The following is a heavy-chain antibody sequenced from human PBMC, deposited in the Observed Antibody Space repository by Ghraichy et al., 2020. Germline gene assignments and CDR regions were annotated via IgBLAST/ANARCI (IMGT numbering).Heavy chain of an antibody. CDR2: ISAYNGNT. J-gene: IGHJ4*02. CDR3: ARERGSIAVAGTRYFDY. D-gene: IGHD6-19*01. CDR1: GYTFTSYG. Sequence: ASVKVSCKASGYTFTSYGISWVRQAPGQGLEWMGWISAYNGNTNYAQKLQGRVTMTTDTSTSTAYMELRSLRSDDTAVYYCARERGSIAVAGTRYFDYWGQGTLVTVSS. V-gene: IGHV1-18*01.